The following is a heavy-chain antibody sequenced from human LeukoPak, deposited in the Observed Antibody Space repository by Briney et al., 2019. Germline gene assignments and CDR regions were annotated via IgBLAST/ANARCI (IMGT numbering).Heavy chain of an antibody. Sequence: GGSLRLSCAASGFTFSSYSMNWVRQAPGKGLEWVSSISSSSSYIYYADSVKGRFTTSRDNAKNSLYLQMNSLRAEDTAVYYCARGVAAAGTIDYWGQGTLVTVSS. CDR1: GFTFSSYS. CDR2: ISSSSSYI. V-gene: IGHV3-21*01. J-gene: IGHJ4*02. D-gene: IGHD6-13*01. CDR3: ARGVAAAGTIDY.